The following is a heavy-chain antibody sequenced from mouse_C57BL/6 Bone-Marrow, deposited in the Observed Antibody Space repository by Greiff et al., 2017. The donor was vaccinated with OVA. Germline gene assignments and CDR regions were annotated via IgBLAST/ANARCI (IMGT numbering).Heavy chain of an antibody. Sequence: QVQLQQPGAELVKPGASVKMSCKASGYTFTSCWITWVKQRPGQGLEWIGDIYPGSGSTNYNEKFKSKATLTVDTSSSTAYMQLSSLTSEDSAVYYCARTPEASSGYYAMDYWGQGTSVTVSS. J-gene: IGHJ4*01. V-gene: IGHV1-55*01. CDR1: GYTFTSCW. CDR3: ARTPEASSGYYAMDY. CDR2: IYPGSGST. D-gene: IGHD3-2*02.